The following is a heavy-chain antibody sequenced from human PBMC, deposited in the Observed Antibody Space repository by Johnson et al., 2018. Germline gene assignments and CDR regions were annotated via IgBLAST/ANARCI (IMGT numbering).Heavy chain of an antibody. Sequence: VVQPGRXLRVXCAXSGFTFSNYGMHWVRQAAGKGLEWLAFLAYDGSNKDYEDSVKDRFTISRDQTKNTLYLQMNSLRAEDPAVYFCAKGSEYNWSFERCYSFMDVWGTGTTVIVSS. CDR2: LAYDGSNK. D-gene: IGHD1-1*01. J-gene: IGHJ6*03. CDR1: GFTFSNYG. CDR3: AKGSEYNWSFERCYSFMDV. V-gene: IGHV3-30*18.